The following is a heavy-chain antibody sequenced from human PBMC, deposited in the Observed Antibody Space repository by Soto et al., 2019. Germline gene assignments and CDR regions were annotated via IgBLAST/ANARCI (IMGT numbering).Heavy chain of an antibody. D-gene: IGHD5-18*01. CDR2: INPNSGGT. CDR3: TRENIENSDGLYDAFDI. J-gene: IGHJ3*02. V-gene: IGHV1-2*02. Sequence: ASVKVSCKASGYTFTDYYMHWVRQAPGQGLEWMGWINPNSGGTNYAQKFQGRVTMTRDASISTAYIEVNSLTSDDTAVYFCTRENIENSDGLYDAFDIWGQGTTVTVSS. CDR1: GYTFTDYY.